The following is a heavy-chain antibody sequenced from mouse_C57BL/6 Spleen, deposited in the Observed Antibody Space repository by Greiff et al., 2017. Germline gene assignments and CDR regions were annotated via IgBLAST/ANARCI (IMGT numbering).Heavy chain of an antibody. V-gene: IGHV1-82*01. J-gene: IGHJ4*01. CDR3: ARSYYYGSSPYYYAMDY. Sequence: VQLQQSGPELVKPGASVKISCKASGYAFSSSWMNWVKQRPGKGLEWIGRIYPGDGDTNYNGKLKGKATLTADKSSSTAYMQLSSLTSEDSAVYFCARSYYYGSSPYYYAMDYWGQGTSVTVSS. D-gene: IGHD1-1*01. CDR2: IYPGDGDT. CDR1: GYAFSSSW.